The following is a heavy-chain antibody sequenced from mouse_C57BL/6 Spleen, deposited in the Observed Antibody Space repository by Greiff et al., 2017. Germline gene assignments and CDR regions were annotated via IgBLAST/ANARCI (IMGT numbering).Heavy chain of an antibody. D-gene: IGHD1-1*01. J-gene: IGHJ1*03. CDR1: GFTFTDYY. V-gene: IGHV7-3*01. Sequence: EVQLQESGGGLVQPGGSLSLSCAASGFTFTDYYMSWVRQPPGKALEWLGFIRNKANGYTTEYSASVKGRFTISRDNSQSILYLQMNALRAEDSATYYCARYSQSFLYYSYWYFDVWGTGTTVTVSS. CDR2: IRNKANGYTT. CDR3: ARYSQSFLYYSYWYFDV.